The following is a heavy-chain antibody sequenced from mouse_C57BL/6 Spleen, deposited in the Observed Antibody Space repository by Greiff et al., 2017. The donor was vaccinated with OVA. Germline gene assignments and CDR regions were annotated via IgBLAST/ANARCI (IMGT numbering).Heavy chain of an antibody. CDR2: IYPGDGDT. Sequence: VQLVESGPELVKPGASVKISCKASGYAFSSSWMNWVKQRPGKGLEWIGRIYPGDGDTNYNGKFKGKATLTADKSSSTAYMQLSSLTSEDSAVYFCARASGRVYYFDYWGQGTTLTVSS. J-gene: IGHJ2*01. D-gene: IGHD6-1*01. CDR3: ARASGRVYYFDY. CDR1: GYAFSSSW. V-gene: IGHV1-82*01.